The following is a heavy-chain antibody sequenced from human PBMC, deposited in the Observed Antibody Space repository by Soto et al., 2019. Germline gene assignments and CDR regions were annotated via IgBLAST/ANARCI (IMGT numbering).Heavy chain of an antibody. Sequence: ASVKVSCKASGYTFTFYYRHWVRQAPGQGLEWMGWINPNSGGTNYAQKFQGWVTMTRDTSIGTAYMELSRLRSEDTAVYYCARGVGDYYGMDVWGQGTTVTVS. CDR2: INPNSGGT. J-gene: IGHJ6*02. V-gene: IGHV1-2*04. CDR1: GYTFTFYY. D-gene: IGHD3-10*01. CDR3: ARGVGDYYGMDV.